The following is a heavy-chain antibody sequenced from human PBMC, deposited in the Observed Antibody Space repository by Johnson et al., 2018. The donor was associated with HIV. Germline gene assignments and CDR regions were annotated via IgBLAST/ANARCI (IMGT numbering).Heavy chain of an antibody. V-gene: IGHV3-20*04. Sequence: VQLVESGGGLVKPGGSLRLSCAASGFNFDDYGMTWVRQAPGKGLEWVSGINWNGGSTGYADSVKGRFTISRDNAKNSLYLQMNSLRADDTALYYCAKPVVPAGDDLDMYEFAFYIWGQGTMVTVS. CDR2: INWNGGST. CDR1: GFNFDDYG. J-gene: IGHJ3*02. D-gene: IGHD2-2*01. CDR3: AKPVVPAGDDLDMYEFAFYI.